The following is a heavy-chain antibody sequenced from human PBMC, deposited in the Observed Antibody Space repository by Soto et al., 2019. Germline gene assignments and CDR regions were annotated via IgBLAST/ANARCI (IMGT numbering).Heavy chain of an antibody. J-gene: IGHJ3*02. Sequence: GXPVKLSSKAAWAPLRSYAISWGRQAPGQGLEWMGGIIPIFGTANYAQKFQGRVTITADKSTSTAYMELSSLRSEDTAVYYCARGTKCGGDCYLYAFDIWGQGTVVTVSS. CDR1: WAPLRSYA. D-gene: IGHD2-21*02. CDR3: ARGTKCGGDCYLYAFDI. CDR2: IIPIFGTA. V-gene: IGHV1-69*06.